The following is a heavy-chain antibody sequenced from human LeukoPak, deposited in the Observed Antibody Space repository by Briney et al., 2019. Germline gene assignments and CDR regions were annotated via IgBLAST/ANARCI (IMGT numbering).Heavy chain of an antibody. V-gene: IGHV4-34*01. Sequence: PSETLSLTCAVYGGSFSGYYWSWIRQPPGKGLEWIGEINHSGSTNYNPSLKSRVTISVDTSKNQFSLKLSSVTAADTAVYYCARGRRYCSSTSCPNWFDPWGQGTLVTVSS. CDR3: ARGRRYCSSTSCPNWFDP. CDR2: INHSGST. J-gene: IGHJ5*02. CDR1: GGSFSGYY. D-gene: IGHD2-2*01.